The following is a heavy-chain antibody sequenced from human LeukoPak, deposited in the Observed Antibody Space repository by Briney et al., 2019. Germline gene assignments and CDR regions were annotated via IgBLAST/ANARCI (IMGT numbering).Heavy chain of an antibody. CDR3: ARDRGAEAVAESDY. D-gene: IGHD6-19*01. CDR2: ISSSSSYI. Sequence: GGSLRLSCAASAFTFSSYSMNWVRQAPGKGLEWVSSISSSSSYIYYADSVKGRFTISRDNAKNSLYLQMNSLRAEDTAVYYCARDRGAEAVAESDYWGQGTLVTVSS. J-gene: IGHJ4*02. V-gene: IGHV3-21*01. CDR1: AFTFSSYS.